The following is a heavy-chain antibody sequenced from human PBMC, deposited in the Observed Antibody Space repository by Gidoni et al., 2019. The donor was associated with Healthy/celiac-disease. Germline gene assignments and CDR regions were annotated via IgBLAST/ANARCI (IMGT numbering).Heavy chain of an antibody. V-gene: IGHV4-30-4*01. D-gene: IGHD3-9*01. CDR2: IYYSGST. CDR3: ARYFASVDAFDI. Sequence: GKGLEWIGYIYYSGSTYYNPSLKSRVTISVDTSKNQFSLKLSSVTAADTAVYYCARYFASVDAFDIWGQGTMVTVSS. J-gene: IGHJ3*02.